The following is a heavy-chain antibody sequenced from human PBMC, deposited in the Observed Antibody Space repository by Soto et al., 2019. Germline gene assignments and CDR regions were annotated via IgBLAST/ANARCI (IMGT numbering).Heavy chain of an antibody. V-gene: IGHV4-61*01. J-gene: IGHJ6*02. CDR3: AREDPRAYSSSWYYYYYYGMDV. CDR1: GGSVSSGSYY. CDR2: IYYSGST. Sequence: PSETLSLTCTVPGGSVSSGSYYWSWIRQPPGKGLEWIGYIYYSGSTNYNPSLKSRVTISVDTSKNQFSLKLSSVTAADTAVYYCAREDPRAYSSSWYYYYYYGMDVWGQGTTVTVSS. D-gene: IGHD6-13*01.